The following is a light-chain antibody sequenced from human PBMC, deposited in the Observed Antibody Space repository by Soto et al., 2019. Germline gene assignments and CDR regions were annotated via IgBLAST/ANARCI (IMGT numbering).Light chain of an antibody. J-gene: IGKJ5*01. CDR1: QSVSSSY. CDR2: GAS. V-gene: IGKV3-20*01. CDR3: QQYDSLPIT. Sequence: EIVLTPSPGTLSLSPGERATLSCRASQSVSSSYLAWYQQKPGQPPRLLIYGASSRATGIPDRFSGSGSETDFTLTMSRLEPEDFAVFYCQQYDSLPITFGQGTRLETK.